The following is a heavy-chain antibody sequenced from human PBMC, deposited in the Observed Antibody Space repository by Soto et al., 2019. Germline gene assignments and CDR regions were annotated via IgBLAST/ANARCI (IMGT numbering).Heavy chain of an antibody. CDR1: GGSISSSNW. D-gene: IGHD2-2*01. J-gene: IGHJ5*02. CDR2: IYHSGST. Sequence: SETLSLTCAVSGGSISSSNWWSWVRQPPGKGLEWIGEIYHSGSTNYNPPLKSRVTISVDKSKNQFSLKLSSVTAADTAVYYCAREGYCSSTSCSNWFDPWGQGTLVTVSS. V-gene: IGHV4-4*02. CDR3: AREGYCSSTSCSNWFDP.